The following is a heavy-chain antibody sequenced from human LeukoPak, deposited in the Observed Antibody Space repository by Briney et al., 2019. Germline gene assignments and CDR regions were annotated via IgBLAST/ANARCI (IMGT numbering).Heavy chain of an antibody. V-gene: IGHV3-74*01. CDR3: TRRRGTDGFDI. Sequence: GGSLRLSCAASGFTFSSYWMYWVRQASGKGLVWVSRINSDGSSAIYADSVKGRFTISRDNAKNTLYVQMNSLRAEDTAVYYCTRRRGTDGFDIWGQGTMVTVSS. J-gene: IGHJ3*02. CDR2: INSDGSSA. D-gene: IGHD1-26*01. CDR1: GFTFSSYW.